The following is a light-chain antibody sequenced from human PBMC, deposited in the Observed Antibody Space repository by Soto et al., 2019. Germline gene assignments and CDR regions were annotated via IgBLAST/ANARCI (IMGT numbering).Light chain of an antibody. J-gene: IGKJ4*01. Sequence: EIVMTQSPATLSVSPGDRATLSCTASPSVSSNLAWYQQKPGQAPRLLIYGASTRDTGIPARFSGSGAGTDFTLSISRLRSEDFAVYYCQQSNNAPLTFGGGTKVEIK. CDR3: QQSNNAPLT. V-gene: IGKV3-15*01. CDR1: PSVSSN. CDR2: GAS.